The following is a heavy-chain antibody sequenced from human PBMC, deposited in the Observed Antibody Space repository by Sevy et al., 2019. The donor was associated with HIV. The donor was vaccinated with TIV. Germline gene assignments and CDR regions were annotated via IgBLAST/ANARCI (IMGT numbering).Heavy chain of an antibody. Sequence: GGSLRLSCAASGFTFSNYAMQWVRQAPGKGLEWVSAISGSGGTTYYAHSVKGRFTISRDNSRNTLYLQMNSLRADDTAVYYCAKAGMGWLDPWGQGTLVTVSS. J-gene: IGHJ5*02. V-gene: IGHV3-23*01. CDR1: GFTFSNYA. D-gene: IGHD2-8*01. CDR3: AKAGMGWLDP. CDR2: ISGSGGTT.